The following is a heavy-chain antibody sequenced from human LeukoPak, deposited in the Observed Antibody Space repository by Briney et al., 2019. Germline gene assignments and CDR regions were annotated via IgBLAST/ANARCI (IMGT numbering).Heavy chain of an antibody. CDR2: ISAYNGNT. CDR3: ARITADNWNYWRYYYYMDV. Sequence: PQASVKVSCKASGYTFTSYGISWVRQAPGQGLEWMGWISAYNGNTNYAQKLQGRVTMTTDTSTSTAYMELRSLRSDDTAVYYCARITADNWNYWRYYYYMDVWGKGTTVTVSS. CDR1: GYTFTSYG. D-gene: IGHD1-7*01. J-gene: IGHJ6*03. V-gene: IGHV1-18*01.